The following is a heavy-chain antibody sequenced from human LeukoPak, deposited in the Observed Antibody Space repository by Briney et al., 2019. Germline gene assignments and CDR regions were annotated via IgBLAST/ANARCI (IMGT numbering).Heavy chain of an antibody. CDR1: GYTFTSYY. CDR2: IDPSGGST. V-gene: IGHV1-46*01. D-gene: IGHD3-22*01. CDR3: ASAQLYYYDSSGYYYGAAHFDY. Sequence: ASVKVSCKASGYTFTSYYMHWVRQAPGQGLEWMGIIDPSGGSTSYAQRFQGRVTMTRDTSTSTVYMELSSLRSEDTAVYYCASAQLYYYDSSGYYYGAAHFDYWGQGTLVTVSS. J-gene: IGHJ4*02.